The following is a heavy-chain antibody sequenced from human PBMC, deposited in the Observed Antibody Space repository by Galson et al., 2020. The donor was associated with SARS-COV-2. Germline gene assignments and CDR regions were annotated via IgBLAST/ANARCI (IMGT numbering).Heavy chain of an antibody. J-gene: IGHJ4*02. CDR2: VYYSGIT. Sequence: ASETLSLTCTVSAGSISSYYWTWIRQPPGKALEWIGYVYYSGITNYNPSLESRVTISVDTSKNQFSLKLSSVTAADTGVYYCARLHYYYGSGTYYIDSWGQGTLVTVSS. D-gene: IGHD3-10*01. CDR3: ARLHYYYGSGTYYIDS. CDR1: AGSISSYY. V-gene: IGHV4-59*01.